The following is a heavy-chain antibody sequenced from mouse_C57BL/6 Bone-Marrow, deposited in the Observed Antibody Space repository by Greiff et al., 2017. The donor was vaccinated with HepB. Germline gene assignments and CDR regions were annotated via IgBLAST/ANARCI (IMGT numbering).Heavy chain of an antibody. D-gene: IGHD1-1*01. V-gene: IGHV5-12*01. J-gene: IGHJ1*03. CDR3: ARHTITTVVATRYFDV. CDR1: GFTFSDYY. Sequence: EVKLVESGGGLVQPGGSLKLSCAASGFTFSDYYMYWVRQTPEKRLEWVAYISNGGGSTYYPDTVKGRFTISRDNAKKTLYLQMSRLKSEDTAMYYCARHTITTVVATRYFDVWGTGTTVTVSS. CDR2: ISNGGGST.